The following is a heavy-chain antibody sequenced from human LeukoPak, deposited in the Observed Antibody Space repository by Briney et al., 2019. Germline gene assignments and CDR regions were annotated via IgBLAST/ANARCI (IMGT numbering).Heavy chain of an antibody. J-gene: IGHJ1*01. CDR2: RCDDGRD. V-gene: IGHV4-59*03. Sequence: SETLSLTCTVSGVSISTSCWSWIRQSPGRGLEWVGYRCDDGRDLYNPSLRSRVSRVAISVDASEKQFSLSLRSVTAADTAMYYCARTTRVTPDGRAEYFEDWGQGTLVIVSS. D-gene: IGHD4-11*01. CDR1: GVSISTSC. CDR3: ARTTRVTPDGRAEYFED.